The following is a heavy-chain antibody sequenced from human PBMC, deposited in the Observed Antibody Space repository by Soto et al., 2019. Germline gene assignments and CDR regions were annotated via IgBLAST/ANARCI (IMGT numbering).Heavy chain of an antibody. Sequence: QVLLVQSGAEVKKPGSSVKVSCKASGGSFSSYGITWVRQAPGQGLEWMGGIVPIIATTKYAQKFQGRLTIIADESTTTAYTELSSLISEDTAVYYCARELKEPGSYYYYGLDVWGQGTTVTVSS. D-gene: IGHD1-26*01. V-gene: IGHV1-69*01. J-gene: IGHJ6*02. CDR3: ARELKEPGSYYYYGLDV. CDR2: IVPIIATT. CDR1: GGSFSSYG.